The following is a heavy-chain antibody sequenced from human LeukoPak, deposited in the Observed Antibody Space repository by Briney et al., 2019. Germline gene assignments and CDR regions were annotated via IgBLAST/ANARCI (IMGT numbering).Heavy chain of an antibody. CDR2: IYYSGST. V-gene: IGHV4-59*01. D-gene: IGHD2-2*01. CDR3: ARDRIVVVPAATYYYGMDV. CDR1: GGSISSDY. Sequence: SETLSLTCTVSGGSISSDYWSWIRQPPGKGLEWVGYIYYSGSTNYNPSLKSRVTISVDTSKNKFSLKLSSVTAADTAVYYCARDRIVVVPAATYYYGMDVWGKGTTVTVSS. J-gene: IGHJ6*04.